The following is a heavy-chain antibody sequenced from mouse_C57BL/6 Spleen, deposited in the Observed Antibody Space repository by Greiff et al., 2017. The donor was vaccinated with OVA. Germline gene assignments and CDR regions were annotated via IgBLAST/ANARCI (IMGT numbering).Heavy chain of an antibody. D-gene: IGHD1-1*01. CDR3: ARPRFITTLVASIDY. CDR1: GFTFSSYG. Sequence: VQLKESGGDLVKPGGSLKLSCAASGFTFSSYGMSWVRQTPDKRLEWVATISSGGSYTYYQDSVKGRCTISRDNDKNTLYLQMNSLKSKDTAMYYCARPRFITTLVASIDYWGQGTSVTVSS. CDR2: ISSGGSYT. J-gene: IGHJ4*01. V-gene: IGHV5-6*01.